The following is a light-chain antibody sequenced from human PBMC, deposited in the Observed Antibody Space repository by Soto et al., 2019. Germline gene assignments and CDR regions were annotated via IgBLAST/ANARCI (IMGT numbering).Light chain of an antibody. CDR3: SSYTSSNTLV. V-gene: IGLV2-14*01. Sequence: QSALTQPASVSGSPGQSITISCTGGSSDIGGYNYVSWFQQHPGKAPKLMIYEVTNRPSGVSSRFSGSKSGSTASLTISGLQAEDEADYYCSSYTSSNTLVFGNGTKVTVL. CDR1: SSDIGGYNY. J-gene: IGLJ1*01. CDR2: EVT.